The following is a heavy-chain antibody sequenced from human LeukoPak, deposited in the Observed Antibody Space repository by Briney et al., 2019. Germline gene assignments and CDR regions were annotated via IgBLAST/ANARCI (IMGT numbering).Heavy chain of an antibody. D-gene: IGHD3-22*01. J-gene: IGHJ4*02. V-gene: IGHV3-9*01. Sequence: GRSLRLSCAASGFTFDDDAMHWGRQAPGKGLEGGSGMSWNSGSIGYADSVKGRVTISRDNAKNSLYLQMNSLRAEDTALYYCAKDISSLIVVDYFDYWGQGTXVTVS. CDR3: AKDISSLIVVDYFDY. CDR2: MSWNSGSI. CDR1: GFTFDDDA.